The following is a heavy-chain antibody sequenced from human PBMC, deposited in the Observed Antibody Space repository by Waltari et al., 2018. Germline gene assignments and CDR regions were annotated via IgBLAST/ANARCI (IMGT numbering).Heavy chain of an antibody. CDR1: GGTFSSYA. CDR3: AREIVVVPAAAAMGY. D-gene: IGHD2-2*01. CDR2: IIPIVGTA. V-gene: IGHV1-69*08. J-gene: IGHJ4*02. Sequence: QVQLVQSGAEVKKPGSSVKVSCKASGGTFSSYAISWVRQAPGQGLEWMGRIIPIVGTANYAQKFQGRVTITADKSTSTAYMELSSLRSEDTAVYYCAREIVVVPAAAAMGYWGQGTLVTVSS.